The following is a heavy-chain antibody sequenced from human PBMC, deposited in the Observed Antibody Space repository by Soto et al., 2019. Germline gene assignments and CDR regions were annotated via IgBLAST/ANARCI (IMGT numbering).Heavy chain of an antibody. Sequence: SETLSLTGTVSGGSISSGGYFWSWIRQRPGKGLEWTGYMSYRGPNHYNPSLKSRATISVDTPENQSFLKLGSVTAADSAVSFCASGPDSYDISGYFDPWGQGTLVTVSS. CDR2: MSYRGPN. CDR3: ASGPDSYDISGYFDP. CDR1: GGSISSGGYF. J-gene: IGHJ5*02. V-gene: IGHV4-31*03. D-gene: IGHD3-22*01.